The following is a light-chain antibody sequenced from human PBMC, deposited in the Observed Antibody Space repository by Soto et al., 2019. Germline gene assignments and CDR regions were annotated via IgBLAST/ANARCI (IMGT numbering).Light chain of an antibody. CDR2: DAS. V-gene: IGKV3D-20*01. CDR1: QSVSSSY. Sequence: EIILTQSPATLSLSPGERATLSCGASQSVSSSYVAWYQHRPGLAPRLLIHDASSRATGIPDRFSGTKSGTDFTLTIRGLEPEDAAVYYCQQYGSSPITFGQGTRLEI. J-gene: IGKJ5*01. CDR3: QQYGSSPIT.